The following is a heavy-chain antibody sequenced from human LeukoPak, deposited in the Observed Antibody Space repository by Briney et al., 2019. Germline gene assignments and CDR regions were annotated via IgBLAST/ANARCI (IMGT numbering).Heavy chain of an antibody. CDR2: ISGSGGST. V-gene: IGHV3-23*01. Sequence: PGGSLRLSCAASGFTFSSYAMSWVRQAPGKGLEWVSAISGSGGSTYYADSVKGRFTISRDDSKNTLYLQMKNLRAEDTAVYYCARGEPGRVDYWGQGTLVTVSS. CDR3: ARGEPGRVDY. D-gene: IGHD1-26*01. J-gene: IGHJ4*02. CDR1: GFTFSSYA.